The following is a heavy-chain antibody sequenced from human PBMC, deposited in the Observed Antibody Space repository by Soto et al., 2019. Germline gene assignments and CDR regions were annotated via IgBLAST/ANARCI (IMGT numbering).Heavy chain of an antibody. J-gene: IGHJ3*02. CDR1: GGSISSYY. Sequence: PSETLSLTCTVSGGSISSYYWSWIRQPPGKGLEWFCFFYYVGSTNYFSSLKSRVTISVDISKNHFSLKLSFVTAADTAVYYFARDPPYYDILGVGGDAFDIWGQGTMVTV. V-gene: IGHV4-59*12. CDR3: ARDPPYYDILGVGGDAFDI. D-gene: IGHD3-9*01. CDR2: FYYVGST.